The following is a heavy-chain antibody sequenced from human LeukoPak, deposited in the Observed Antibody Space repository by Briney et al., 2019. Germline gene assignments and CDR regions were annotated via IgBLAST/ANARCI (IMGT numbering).Heavy chain of an antibody. Sequence: ASVKVSCKASGYTFTSYGISWVRQAPGQGLEWMGWISTYNGNMNYAQKLQGRVTTTTDTSTSTAYMEVRSLRSEDTAVYYCARAVLPLYYFDYWGQGTLVTVSS. CDR1: GYTFTSYG. V-gene: IGHV1-18*01. CDR2: ISTYNGNM. CDR3: ARAVLPLYYFDY. D-gene: IGHD3-10*01. J-gene: IGHJ4*02.